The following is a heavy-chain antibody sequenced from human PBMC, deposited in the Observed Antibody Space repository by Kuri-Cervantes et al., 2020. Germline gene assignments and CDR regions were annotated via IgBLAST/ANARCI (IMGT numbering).Heavy chain of an antibody. Sequence: GGSLRLPFAASGFSFVDYMSWIRQAPGKGLEWVSYISSRGRAIHYADSVKGRFTISRDNAKNSMYLQMNSLRAEDTAVYYCAREGKAVARLYMDVWGKGNTVTVSS. J-gene: IGHJ6*03. D-gene: IGHD6-19*01. CDR2: ISSRGRAI. CDR1: GFSFVDY. CDR3: AREGKAVARLYMDV. V-gene: IGHV3-11*04.